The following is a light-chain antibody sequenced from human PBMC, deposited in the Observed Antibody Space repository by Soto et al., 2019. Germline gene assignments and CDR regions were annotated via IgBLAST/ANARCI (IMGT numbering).Light chain of an antibody. Sequence: DIQMTQSPSTLSASVGDRVSISCRASQSLDKWLAWYQQKPGEAPKLLVSDPSNLESGVSSRFTGSGSGTEFTLTISSLQPDDFATYYCQQYTRYPYTFGQGTKLEIK. CDR3: QQYTRYPYT. J-gene: IGKJ2*01. CDR1: QSLDKW. V-gene: IGKV1-5*01. CDR2: DPS.